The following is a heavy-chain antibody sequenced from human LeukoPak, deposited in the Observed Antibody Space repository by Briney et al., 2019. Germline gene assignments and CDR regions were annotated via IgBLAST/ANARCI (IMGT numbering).Heavy chain of an antibody. CDR2: INHSGST. D-gene: IGHD5-24*01. J-gene: IGHJ5*02. CDR3: ARDRDGYNS. CDR1: GGSFSGYY. Sequence: PSETLSLTCAVYGGSFSGYYWSWIRQLPGKGLEWIGEINHSGSTNYNPSLKSRVTISVDTSKNQFSLKLSSVTAADTAVYYCARDRDGYNSWGQGTLVTVSS. V-gene: IGHV4-34*01.